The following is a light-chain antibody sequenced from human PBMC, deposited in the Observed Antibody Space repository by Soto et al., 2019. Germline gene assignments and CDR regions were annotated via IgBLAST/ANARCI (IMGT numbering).Light chain of an antibody. J-gene: IGLJ1*01. V-gene: IGLV2-23*02. CDR2: EVS. CDR1: SSDVGSYNL. CDR3: GSYAGRSTFEGYV. Sequence: QSVLTQPASVSGSPGQSITISCTGTSSDVGSYNLVSWYQQHPGKAPKLMIYEVSKRPSGVSNRFSGSKSGNTASLTISGLQAEDEADYYCGSYAGRSTFEGYVFGTGTKVTVL.